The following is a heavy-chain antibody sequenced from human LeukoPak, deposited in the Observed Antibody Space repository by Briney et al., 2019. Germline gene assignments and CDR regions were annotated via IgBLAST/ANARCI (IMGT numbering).Heavy chain of an antibody. CDR3: ARDGARDYYDSSGYSY. Sequence: GGSLRLSCAASGFTFSSYSMNWVRQAPGKGLEWVSSISSSSSYIYYADSVKGRFTISRDNAKNSLYLQMNSLRAEDTAVYYCARDGARDYYDSSGYSYWGQGTLVTVSS. CDR2: ISSSSSYI. CDR1: GFTFSSYS. V-gene: IGHV3-21*01. J-gene: IGHJ4*02. D-gene: IGHD3-22*01.